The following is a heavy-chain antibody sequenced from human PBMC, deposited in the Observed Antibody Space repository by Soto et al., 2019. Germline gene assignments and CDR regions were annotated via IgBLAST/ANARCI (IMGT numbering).Heavy chain of an antibody. J-gene: IGHJ6*02. CDR1: GFTFSSYG. V-gene: IGHV3-30*18. CDR2: ISYDGSKE. Sequence: QVQLVESGGGVVQPGRSLRLSCAASGFTFSSYGMHWVRQAPGKGLEWVAVISYDGSKEFYADSVKGRFTISRDNSKNTLYLQMNSLRAEDTAVYYCAKDLRLWSKDYYYYGMDVWCQATMVTVSS. CDR3: AKDLRLWSKDYYYYGMDV. D-gene: IGHD5-18*01.